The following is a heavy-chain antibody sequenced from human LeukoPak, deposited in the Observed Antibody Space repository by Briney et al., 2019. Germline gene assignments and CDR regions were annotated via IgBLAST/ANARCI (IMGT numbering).Heavy chain of an antibody. V-gene: IGHV3-23*01. D-gene: IGHD6-13*01. CDR2: ISGSGGST. J-gene: IGHJ3*02. Sequence: PGGSLRLSCAASGFTFSSYAMSWVRQAPGKGLEWVSAISGSGGSTYYADSVKGRFTISRDNSKNTLYLQMNSLRAEDTAVYYCAKGNGYSSSWYDDFDIWGQGTMVTVSS. CDR1: GFTFSSYA. CDR3: AKGNGYSSSWYDDFDI.